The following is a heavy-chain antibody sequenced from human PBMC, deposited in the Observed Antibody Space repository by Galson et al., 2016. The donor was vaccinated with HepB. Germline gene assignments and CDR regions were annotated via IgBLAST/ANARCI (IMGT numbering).Heavy chain of an antibody. Sequence: SLRLSCAGSGFTFSSYAMSWVRQAPGKGLEWVSGISGSGGSTNYGDSVKGRFTISRDNSRNTVYVQINSLRAEDTAIYYCTMISWSTSSGFGFWGQGTRVTVSS. J-gene: IGHJ4*02. CDR3: TMISWSTSSGFGF. CDR2: ISGSGGST. CDR1: GFTFSSYA. V-gene: IGHV3-23*01. D-gene: IGHD3-22*01.